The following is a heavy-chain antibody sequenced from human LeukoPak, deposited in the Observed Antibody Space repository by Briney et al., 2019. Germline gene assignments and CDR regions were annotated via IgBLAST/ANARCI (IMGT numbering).Heavy chain of an antibody. D-gene: IGHD3-22*01. V-gene: IGHV3-30*03. J-gene: IGHJ5*02. Sequence: GGSLRLSCAASGFTFSSYGMHWVRQAPGKGLEWVAVISYDGSNNYYADSVKGRFTISRDNSKNTLYLQMNSLRAEDTAVYYCARDGRQLNYDSSGYYDHWGQGTPVTVSS. CDR2: ISYDGSNN. CDR3: ARDGRQLNYDSSGYYDH. CDR1: GFTFSSYG.